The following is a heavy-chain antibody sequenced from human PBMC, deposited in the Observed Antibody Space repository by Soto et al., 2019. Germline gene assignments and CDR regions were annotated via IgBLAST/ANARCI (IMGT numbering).Heavy chain of an antibody. V-gene: IGHV4-31*03. D-gene: IGHD3-22*01. CDR1: GGSISSGGYY. CDR3: ARMIPHYDSSALDP. J-gene: IGHJ5*02. Sequence: SETLSLTCTVSGGSISSGGYYWSWIRQHPGKGLEWIGYIYYSGSTYYNPSLKSRVTISVDTSKNQFSLKLSSVTAADTAVYYCARMIPHYDSSALDPWGQGTLVTAPQ. CDR2: IYYSGST.